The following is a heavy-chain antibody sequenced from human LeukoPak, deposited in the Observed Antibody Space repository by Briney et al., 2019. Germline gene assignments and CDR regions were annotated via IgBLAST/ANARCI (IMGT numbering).Heavy chain of an antibody. CDR1: GFTFSSYG. CDR2: IRYDGSNK. D-gene: IGHD6-6*01. V-gene: IGHV3-30*02. CDR3: AKAQEYSSSPHNWFDP. J-gene: IGHJ5*02. Sequence: GGSLRLSCAASGFTFSSYGMHWVRQAPGKGLEWVAFIRYDGSNKYYADSVKGRFTISRDNSKNTLYLQMNSLRPEDTAVYYCAKAQEYSSSPHNWFDPWGQETLVTVSS.